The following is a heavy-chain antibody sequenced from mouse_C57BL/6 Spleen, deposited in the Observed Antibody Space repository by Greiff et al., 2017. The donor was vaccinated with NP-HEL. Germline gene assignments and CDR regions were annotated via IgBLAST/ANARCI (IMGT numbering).Heavy chain of an antibody. J-gene: IGHJ2*01. CDR2: ISGGGGNT. CDR3: ARQGSSGPGY. Sequence: EVNLVESGGGLVKPGGSLKLSCAASGFTFSSYTMSWVRQTPEKRLEWVATISGGGGNTYYPDSVKGRFTISRDNAKNTLYLQMCSLRSEDTALYYGARQGSSGPGYWGQGTTLTVSS. CDR1: GFTFSSYT. D-gene: IGHD3-2*02. V-gene: IGHV5-9*01.